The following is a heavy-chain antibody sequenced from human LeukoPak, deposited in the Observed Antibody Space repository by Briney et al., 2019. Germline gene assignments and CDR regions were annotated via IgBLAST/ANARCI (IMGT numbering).Heavy chain of an antibody. D-gene: IGHD3-10*01. J-gene: IGHJ4*02. V-gene: IGHV6-1*01. CDR1: GDSVSSNSAA. Sequence: SQTLSLTCAISGDSVSSNSAAWNWIRQSPSRGLEWLGRTYYRSKWYNDYAVSVKSRITINPDTSKNQFSLQLNSVTPEDTAVYYCARDMSWTYYYGSGSTGLDYWGQGTLVTVSS. CDR2: TYYRSKWYN. CDR3: ARDMSWTYYYGSGSTGLDY.